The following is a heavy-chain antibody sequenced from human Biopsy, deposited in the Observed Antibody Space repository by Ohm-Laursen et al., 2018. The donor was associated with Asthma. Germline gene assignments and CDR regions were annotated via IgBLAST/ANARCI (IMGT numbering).Heavy chain of an antibody. Sequence: TLSLTCTVSGASIKTDDHYWSWLRQPPGKGLEWIGYIHHSGTSYFNPSLKSRVSISLDTSKNQFSLSLTSVTAADTAVYYCARTTYGHDGFDPWGQGTLVTVSS. CDR3: ARTTYGHDGFDP. CDR1: GASIKTDDHY. CDR2: IHHSGTS. D-gene: IGHD4-17*01. V-gene: IGHV4-30-4*01. J-gene: IGHJ5*02.